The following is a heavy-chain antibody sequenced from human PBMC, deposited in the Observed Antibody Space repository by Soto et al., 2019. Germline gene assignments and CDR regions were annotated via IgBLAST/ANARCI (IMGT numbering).Heavy chain of an antibody. Sequence: EVQLVESGGGLIPPGGSLRLSCAASGFLVNSAYMTWVRQAPGKGLEWLSMINSDGSTLYAESVKGRFTISRDNSKNRLDLQMYSLRAEDTDMYYCARSGYSFAWGYWGQGTLVIVTS. CDR1: GFLVNSAY. V-gene: IGHV3-53*01. J-gene: IGHJ4*02. CDR2: INSDGST. CDR3: ARSGYSFAWGY. D-gene: IGHD5-18*01.